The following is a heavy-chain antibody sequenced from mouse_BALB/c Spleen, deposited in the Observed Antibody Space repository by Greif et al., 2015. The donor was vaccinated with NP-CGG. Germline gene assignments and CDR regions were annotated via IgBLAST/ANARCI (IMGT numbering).Heavy chain of an antibody. J-gene: IGHJ4*01. V-gene: IGHV1-82*01. Sequence: SGPELVKPGASVKISCKASGYAFSSSWMNWVKQRPGQGLEWIGRIYPGDGDTNYNGKFKGKATLTADKSSSXAYMQLSSLTSVDSAVYFCARWGVVAKAMDYWGQGTSVTVSS. CDR1: GYAFSSSW. CDR3: ARWGVVAKAMDY. D-gene: IGHD1-1*01. CDR2: IYPGDGDT.